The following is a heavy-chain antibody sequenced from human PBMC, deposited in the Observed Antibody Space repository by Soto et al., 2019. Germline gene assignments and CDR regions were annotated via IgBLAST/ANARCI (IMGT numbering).Heavy chain of an antibody. CDR2: IKTKADAGTT. CDR1: VFTFKNAW. D-gene: IGHD3-10*02. J-gene: IGHJ5*02. CDR3: TTDGATIFFDP. Sequence: RGSLLVSCASSVFTFKNAWMSWVRQAPGKGLEWVGRIKTKADAGTTDYAAPVKGRFTISRDDSKNTLYLQMNSLKNEDTALYFCTTDGATIFFDPRGQGTMVTVSS. V-gene: IGHV3-15*01.